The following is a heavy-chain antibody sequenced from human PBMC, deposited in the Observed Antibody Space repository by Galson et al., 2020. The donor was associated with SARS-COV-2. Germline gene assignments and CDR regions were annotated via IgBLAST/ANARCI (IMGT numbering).Heavy chain of an antibody. CDR1: GFTFSSYG. CDR2: ISYDGSNK. J-gene: IGHJ3*02. Sequence: GGSLRLSCAASGFTFSSYGMHWVRQAPGKGLEWVAVISYDGSNKYYADSVKGRFTISRDNSKNTLYLQMNSLRAEDTAVYYCAKGPYSSGWYFMETIDAFDIWGQGTMVTVSS. CDR3: AKGPYSSGWYFMETIDAFDI. D-gene: IGHD6-19*01. V-gene: IGHV3-30*18.